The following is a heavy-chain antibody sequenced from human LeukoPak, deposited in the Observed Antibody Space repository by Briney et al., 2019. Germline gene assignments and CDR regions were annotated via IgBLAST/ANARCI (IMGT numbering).Heavy chain of an antibody. V-gene: IGHV3-23*01. CDR3: AKARGTVVPPFDY. CDR1: RFTFSIYS. Sequence: GGSLRLFCAASRFTFSIYSMSWVRHAPGKGLECVAGISGSGGRTYYADSVKGRFTIYRDNSKDTLYLQMNSLRAEDTAVYYCAKARGTVVPPFDYWGQGTLVTVSS. CDR2: ISGSGGRT. D-gene: IGHD3-22*01. J-gene: IGHJ4*02.